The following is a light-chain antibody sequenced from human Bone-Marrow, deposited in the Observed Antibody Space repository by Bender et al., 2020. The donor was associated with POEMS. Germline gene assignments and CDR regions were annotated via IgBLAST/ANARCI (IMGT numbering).Light chain of an antibody. J-gene: IGLJ3*02. Sequence: SYVLTQPPSVSVAPGQTARITCGGNNIGSKGVHWYQQKPGQAPLLVVYDDSDRPSGIPERFSGSNSGNTATLTISRVEAGDEADYYCATWDASLNGWVFGGGTKLTVL. CDR1: NIGSKG. CDR3: ATWDASLNGWV. CDR2: DDS. V-gene: IGLV3-21*02.